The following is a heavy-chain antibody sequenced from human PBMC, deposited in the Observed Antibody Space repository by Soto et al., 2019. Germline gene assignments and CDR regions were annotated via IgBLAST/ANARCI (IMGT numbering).Heavy chain of an antibody. CDR3: ASPSRRAVDYDAFDI. CDR1: GGPIRTSRYY. V-gene: IGHV4-39*02. J-gene: IGHJ3*02. D-gene: IGHD6-19*01. Sequence: SETLSLTCAVSGGPIRTSRYYWGLIRQPPGKGLEWIGTIYYSGSTYYNPSLKSRVTISVDTSKNHFSLRLSSVTAADTAVYYCASPSRRAVDYDAFDIWGQGTMVTVSS. CDR2: IYYSGST.